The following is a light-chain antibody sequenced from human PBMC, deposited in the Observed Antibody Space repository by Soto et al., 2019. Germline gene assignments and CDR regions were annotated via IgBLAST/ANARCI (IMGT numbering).Light chain of an antibody. CDR3: QQRSNWPLT. Sequence: IQLTQSPSSLSASVGDRVTITCRASQDISSYLAWYQQKPGQAPKVLIYGASTLRSGVPSRFSGSGSGTDFTLTISSLQPEDFAVYYCQQRSNWPLTFGGGTKVEIK. CDR2: GAS. J-gene: IGKJ4*01. V-gene: IGKV1-9*01. CDR1: QDISSY.